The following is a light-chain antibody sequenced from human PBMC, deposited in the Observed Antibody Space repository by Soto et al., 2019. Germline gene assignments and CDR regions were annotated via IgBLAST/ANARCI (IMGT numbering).Light chain of an antibody. J-gene: IGLJ2*01. V-gene: IGLV7-46*01. CDR1: TGPVTSGHY. Sequence: QAVVTQEPSLTVSPGGTVTLTCGSSTGPVTSGHYPYWFQLKPGQAPRTLIYDTSHKESCTPVQFSSSLLGGKAALTLSGAQADDDADYFCLLSYVDVRVFGGGTQLTVL. CDR2: DTS. CDR3: LLSYVDVRV.